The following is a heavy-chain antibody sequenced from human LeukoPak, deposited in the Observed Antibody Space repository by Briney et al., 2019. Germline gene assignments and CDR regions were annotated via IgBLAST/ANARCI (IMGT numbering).Heavy chain of an antibody. D-gene: IGHD2-2*01. V-gene: IGHV3-23*01. J-gene: IGHJ6*02. CDR2: ISGSGGST. CDR3: ARGSNPWYYGMDV. CDR1: GFTFSSYA. Sequence: PGGSLRLSCAASGFTFSSYAMSWVRQAPGKGLECVSAISGSGGSTYYADSVKGRFTISRDNSKNTLYLQMNSLRAEDTAVYYCARGSNPWYYGMDVWGQGTTVTVSS.